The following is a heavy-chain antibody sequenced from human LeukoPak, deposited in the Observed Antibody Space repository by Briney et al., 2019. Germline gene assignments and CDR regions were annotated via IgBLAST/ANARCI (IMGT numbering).Heavy chain of an antibody. CDR3: ATGQDAEDDF. Sequence: ASVNVSCKVSGYTLTELSMHWVRQAPGKGLEWMGGFDPEDGETIYAQKFQGRVTMTEDTSADTAYMELSSLRSEDTAVYYCATGQDAEDDFWGQGTLVTVSS. J-gene: IGHJ4*02. CDR1: GYTLTELS. CDR2: FDPEDGET. D-gene: IGHD2-15*01. V-gene: IGHV1-24*01.